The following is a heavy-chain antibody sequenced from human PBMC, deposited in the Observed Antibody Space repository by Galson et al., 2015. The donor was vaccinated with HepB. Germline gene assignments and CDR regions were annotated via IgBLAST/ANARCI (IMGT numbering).Heavy chain of an antibody. CDR2: ISGYNGDT. V-gene: IGHV1-18*04. J-gene: IGHJ5*02. CDR3: AGRGYVVRVSATQTNFFDP. Sequence: LVKVSCKASGYIFSRHYIIWVRQAPRQGLQWTGRISGYNGDTNYEQKFQDRVTMTADTSTRTAYMELRGLRSDITAVYYYAGRGYVVRVSATQTNFFDPWGQGTLVAVSS. D-gene: IGHD2-21*01. CDR1: GYIFSRHY.